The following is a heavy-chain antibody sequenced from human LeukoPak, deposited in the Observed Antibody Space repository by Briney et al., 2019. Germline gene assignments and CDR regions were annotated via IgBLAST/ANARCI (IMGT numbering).Heavy chain of an antibody. J-gene: IGHJ4*02. Sequence: GGSLRLSCAASGFTFKNFGMHWVRQAPGKGLEWVGVISYDGNHKYYADSVKGRFTISRDNSKNTLYLQMNSLRAEDTAVYYCAKGGVYYDSSGYTVDYWGQGTLVTVSS. CDR2: ISYDGNHK. V-gene: IGHV3-30*18. D-gene: IGHD3-22*01. CDR1: GFTFKNFG. CDR3: AKGGVYYDSSGYTVDY.